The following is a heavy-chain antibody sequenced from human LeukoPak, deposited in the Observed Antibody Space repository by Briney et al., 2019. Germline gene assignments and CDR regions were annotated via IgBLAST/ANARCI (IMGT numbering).Heavy chain of an antibody. V-gene: IGHV3-7*01. CDR3: ARDLGKMATSSFDY. Sequence: PGGSLRLSCAASGFIFSDYWMTWVRQAPGKGLEWVANIRQDGSDKYYADSVKGRFTISRDNSKNTLYLQMNSLRAEDTAVYYCARDLGKMATSSFDYWGQGTLVTVSS. CDR1: GFIFSDYW. J-gene: IGHJ4*02. CDR2: IRQDGSDK. D-gene: IGHD5-24*01.